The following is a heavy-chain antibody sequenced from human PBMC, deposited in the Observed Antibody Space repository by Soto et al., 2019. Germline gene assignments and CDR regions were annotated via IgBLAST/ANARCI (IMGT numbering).Heavy chain of an antibody. J-gene: IGHJ3*02. Sequence: PSETLSLTCTVSGGSISSYYWSWIRQPPGKGLEWIGYIYYSGSTNYNPSLKSRVTISVDTSKNQFSLKLSSVTAADTAVYYCARWGRDKSDSWLSRIGAFAIWGQGTMVTVSS. CDR2: IYYSGST. V-gene: IGHV4-59*01. D-gene: IGHD3-16*01. CDR1: GGSISSYY. CDR3: ARWGRDKSDSWLSRIGAFAI.